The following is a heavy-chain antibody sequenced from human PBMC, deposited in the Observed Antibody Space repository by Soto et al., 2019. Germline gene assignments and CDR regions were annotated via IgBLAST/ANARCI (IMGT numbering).Heavy chain of an antibody. D-gene: IGHD3-22*01. CDR3: TRSRGFGDMDV. CDR1: GFTVNSHV. CDR2: ISGSGDGT. V-gene: IGHV3-23*01. Sequence: GGSLRLSCAASGFTVNSHVMSWVRQAPGKGLEWVSSISGSGDGTYYGDSVKGRFTISRDSSSSTVYLEMKNLRGEDTAVYFCTRSRGFGDMDVWGQGTTVTVSS. J-gene: IGHJ6*02.